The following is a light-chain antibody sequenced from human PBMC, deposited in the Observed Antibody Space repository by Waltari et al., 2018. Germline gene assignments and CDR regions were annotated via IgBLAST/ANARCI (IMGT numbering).Light chain of an antibody. Sequence: DIEMTQSPSTLSASVGDRVTIPFRASQSLSSWLAWYQQKPGKAPKLLIYKASSLESGVPSRVSGSGSGTEFTLTINSLQPDDLANYYCQQYNNFPWTFGQGTKVEIK. CDR3: QQYNNFPWT. V-gene: IGKV1-5*03. J-gene: IGKJ1*01. CDR1: QSLSSW. CDR2: KAS.